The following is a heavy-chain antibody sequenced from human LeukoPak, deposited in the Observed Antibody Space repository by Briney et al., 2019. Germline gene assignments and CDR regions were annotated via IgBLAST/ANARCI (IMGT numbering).Heavy chain of an antibody. J-gene: IGHJ4*02. Sequence: PSETLSLTCTVSGGFISGYTWSWIRQPAGKGLEWIGRIYASGSTNYNPSLQGRVTMSVDTSRGQFFLMVHSVTAADTAVYYCARGVVGATAFAYWGQGTVVTASS. CDR2: IYASGST. D-gene: IGHD1-26*01. CDR1: GGFISGYT. CDR3: ARGVVGATAFAY. V-gene: IGHV4-4*07.